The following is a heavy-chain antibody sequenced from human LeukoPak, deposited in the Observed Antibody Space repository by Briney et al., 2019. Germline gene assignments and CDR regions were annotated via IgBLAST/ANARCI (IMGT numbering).Heavy chain of an antibody. J-gene: IGHJ4*02. V-gene: IGHV1-18*01. Sequence: GASVKVSCKASGYTFTSYGISWVRQAPGQGLEWMGWISAYNGNTNYAQKLQGRVTMTTDTSTSTAYMELRSLRSDDTAVYYCARDLKTFYYYDSSGYPQDFDYWGQGTLVTVSS. D-gene: IGHD3-22*01. CDR2: ISAYNGNT. CDR3: ARDLKTFYYYDSSGYPQDFDY. CDR1: GYTFTSYG.